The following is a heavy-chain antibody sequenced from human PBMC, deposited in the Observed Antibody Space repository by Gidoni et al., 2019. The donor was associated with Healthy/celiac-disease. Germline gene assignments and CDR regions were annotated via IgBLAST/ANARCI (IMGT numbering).Heavy chain of an antibody. CDR3: ARRGTYYYDSSGYYQTVPNDY. J-gene: IGHJ4*02. V-gene: IGHV1-8*01. CDR2: MNPNSGNT. CDR1: GYTFTSYD. Sequence: QVQLVQSGAEVKKPGASVKVSCKASGYTFTSYDINWVRQATGQGLEWMGWMNPNSGNTGYAQKFQGRVTMTRNTSISTAYMELSSLRSEDTAVYYCARRGTYYYDSSGYYQTVPNDYWGQGTLVTVSS. D-gene: IGHD3-22*01.